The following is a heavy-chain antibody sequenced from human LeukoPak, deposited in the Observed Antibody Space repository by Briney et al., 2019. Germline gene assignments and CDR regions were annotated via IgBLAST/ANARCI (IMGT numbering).Heavy chain of an antibody. V-gene: IGHV1-69*13. J-gene: IGHJ4*02. CDR1: GGTFSSYA. Sequence: PVKVSCKASGGTFSSYAISWVRQAPGQGLEWMGGIIPIFGTANYAQKFQGRVTITADESTSTAYMELSSLRSEDTAVYYCARGGSGSYYNSDFDYWGQGTLVTVSS. D-gene: IGHD3-10*01. CDR2: IIPIFGTA. CDR3: ARGGSGSYYNSDFDY.